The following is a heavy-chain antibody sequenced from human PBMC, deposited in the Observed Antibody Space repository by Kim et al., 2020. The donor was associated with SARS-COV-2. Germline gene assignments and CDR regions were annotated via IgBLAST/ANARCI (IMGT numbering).Heavy chain of an antibody. CDR3: AKGNSGWYCDAFDI. V-gene: IGHV3-23*01. Sequence: ADSVKGRFTISRDNSKNTLYLQMNSLRAEDTAVYYCAKGNSGWYCDAFDIWGQGTMVTVSS. D-gene: IGHD6-19*01. J-gene: IGHJ3*02.